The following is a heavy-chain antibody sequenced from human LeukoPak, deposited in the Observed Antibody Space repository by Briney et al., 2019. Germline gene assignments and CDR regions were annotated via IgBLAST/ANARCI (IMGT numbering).Heavy chain of an antibody. CDR3: ARDPYSGAYGNTYYYYMDV. CDR1: GFTFSDYY. D-gene: IGHD1-26*01. V-gene: IGHV3-11*04. CDR2: ISSSGSTI. J-gene: IGHJ6*03. Sequence: GGSLRLSCAASGFTFSDYYMSWIRQAPGKGLEWVSYISSSGSTIYYADSVKGRFTISRDNSKNTLYLQMNSLRAEDTAVYYCARDPYSGAYGNTYYYYMDVWGKGTTVTISS.